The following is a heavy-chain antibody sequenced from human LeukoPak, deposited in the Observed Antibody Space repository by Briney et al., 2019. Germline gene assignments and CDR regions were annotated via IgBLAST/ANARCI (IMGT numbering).Heavy chain of an antibody. V-gene: IGHV5-10-1*01. CDR3: ARAGMDIVIVPAAMQAYYYGMDV. J-gene: IGHJ6*04. Sequence: GESLKISCKGSGYRFTSYWINWVRQMPGKGLEWMGRIDPSDSYTNYSPSFQGHVTISADKSISTAYLQWSSLKASDTAIYYCARAGMDIVIVPAAMQAYYYGMDVWGKGTTVTVSS. D-gene: IGHD2-2*03. CDR2: IDPSDSYT. CDR1: GYRFTSYW.